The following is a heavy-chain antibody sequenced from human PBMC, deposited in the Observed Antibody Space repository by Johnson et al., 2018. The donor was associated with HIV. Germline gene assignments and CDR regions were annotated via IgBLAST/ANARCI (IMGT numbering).Heavy chain of an antibody. V-gene: IGHV3-30-3*02. CDR1: GFTFSSYA. D-gene: IGHD3-9*01. J-gene: IGHJ3*02. CDR2: ISYDGSNK. CDR3: AKPFPRWFAPLETAFDI. Sequence: QVLLVESGGGVVQPGRSLRLSCAASGFTFSSYAMHLVRQAPGKGLEWVAVISYDGSNKYYADSVKGRFTISRDNSKNTLYLQMNSLRAEDTAVYYCAKPFPRWFAPLETAFDIWGQGTMVTVSS.